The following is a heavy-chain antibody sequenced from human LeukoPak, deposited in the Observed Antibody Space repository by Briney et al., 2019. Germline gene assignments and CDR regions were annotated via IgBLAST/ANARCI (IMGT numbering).Heavy chain of an antibody. J-gene: IGHJ4*02. V-gene: IGHV3-23*01. Sequence: GGSLRLSYAVSGITLSNYGMTWVRQAPGKGLEWVAGISDSGGRTNYADSVKGRFTISRDNPKNTLYLQMNSLRAEDTAVYFCAKRGVVIRVILVGFHKEAYYFDSWGQGALVTVSS. D-gene: IGHD3-22*01. CDR2: ISDSGGRT. CDR1: GITLSNYG. CDR3: AKRGVVIRVILVGFHKEAYYFDS.